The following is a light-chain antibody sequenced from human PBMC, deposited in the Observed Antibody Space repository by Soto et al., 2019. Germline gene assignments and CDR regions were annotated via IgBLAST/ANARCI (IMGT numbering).Light chain of an antibody. J-gene: IGLJ2*01. CDR3: ENWDTNVVV. CDR1: SGHSTYI. Sequence: QPVLTQSSSASASLGSSVKLTFTLSSGHSTYIIAWHQQQPGKAPRYLMKLEGSGSYNKGSGIPDRFSGSSSGADRYLTISMLQFEDEADYYCENWDTNVVVFCGGTELTVL. CDR2: LEGSGSY. V-gene: IGLV4-60*02.